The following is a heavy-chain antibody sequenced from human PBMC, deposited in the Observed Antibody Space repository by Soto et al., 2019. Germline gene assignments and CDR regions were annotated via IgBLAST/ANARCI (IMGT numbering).Heavy chain of an antibody. CDR1: GYTFTSYA. J-gene: IGHJ4*02. V-gene: IGHV1-3*01. D-gene: IGHD1-20*01. CDR3: ARDVGYNWNLIDY. Sequence: QVQLVQSGAAVKKPGASVKVSCTASGYTFTSYAIHWVRQAPGQRLEWMGQVNAGNGNTKYSKKLQGRVTSTRDTSASTAYMELSSLRSEDTAVYYCARDVGYNWNLIDYWGQGTLVTVSS. CDR2: VNAGNGNT.